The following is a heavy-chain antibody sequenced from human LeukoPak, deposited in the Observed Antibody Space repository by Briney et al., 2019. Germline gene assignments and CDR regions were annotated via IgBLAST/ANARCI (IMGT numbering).Heavy chain of an antibody. CDR3: ARRGVYSSGWYYFDY. CDR2: IYYSGST. CDR1: GGSISSGDYH. Sequence: PSETLSLTCTVSGGSISSGDYHWSWIRQRPGKGLEWIGYIYYSGSTYYSPSLRSRATISVDTSKNQFSLKLSSVTAADTAVYYCARRGVYSSGWYYFDYWGQGTLVTVSS. V-gene: IGHV4-31*03. J-gene: IGHJ4*02. D-gene: IGHD6-19*01.